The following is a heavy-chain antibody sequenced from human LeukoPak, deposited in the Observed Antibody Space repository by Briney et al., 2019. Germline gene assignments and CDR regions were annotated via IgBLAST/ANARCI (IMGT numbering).Heavy chain of an antibody. Sequence: GGSLRLSCAASGFXFSSYNMNWVRQAPGKGLEWVSFTSSSSTYIYYADSVKGRFTISRDNAKNSLYLQMNSLRVEDTAVYYCARVGEGYFDYWGQGTLVTVST. CDR1: GFXFSSYN. V-gene: IGHV3-21*01. CDR3: ARVGEGYFDY. CDR2: TSSSSTYI. D-gene: IGHD1-26*01. J-gene: IGHJ4*02.